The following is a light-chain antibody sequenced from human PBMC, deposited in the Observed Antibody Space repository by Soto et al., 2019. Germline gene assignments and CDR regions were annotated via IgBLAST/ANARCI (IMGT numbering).Light chain of an antibody. CDR3: HQRQSWPRT. V-gene: IGKV3-11*01. Sequence: EIVLTQSPATLSAFPGDRFTLSCSASQALNTRLAWYQHKPGQAPRLLIYLTSNRAAGVPSRFSAWGSETDFTLTISDVQPEDFAVYYCHQRQSWPRTFGQGTKVDIK. CDR2: LTS. J-gene: IGKJ1*01. CDR1: QALNTR.